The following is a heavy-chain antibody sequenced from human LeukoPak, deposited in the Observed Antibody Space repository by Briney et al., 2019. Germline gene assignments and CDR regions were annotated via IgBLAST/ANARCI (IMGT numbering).Heavy chain of an antibody. Sequence: GASVKVSCKASGGTFSSYAISWVRQAPGQGLEWMGRIIPILGIANYAQKFQGRVTITADKSTSTAYMELSSLRSEDTAVYYCARDVCSSTSCDIQYNWFDPWGQGTLVTVSS. CDR1: GGTFSSYA. V-gene: IGHV1-69*04. CDR2: IIPILGIA. CDR3: ARDVCSSTSCDIQYNWFDP. J-gene: IGHJ5*02. D-gene: IGHD2-2*02.